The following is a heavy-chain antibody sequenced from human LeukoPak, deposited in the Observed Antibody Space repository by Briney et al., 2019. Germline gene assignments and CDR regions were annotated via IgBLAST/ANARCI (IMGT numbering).Heavy chain of an antibody. CDR3: AKRGMTTSKEGFDY. Sequence: GGSLRLSCAASGFTFSDYAMSWVRQAPRKGLEWVSANSGSGKSTYYADSVKGRFTISRDNSKNTLYLQMNSLRAEDTAVYYCAKRGMTTSKEGFDYWGQGTLVTVSS. CDR2: NSGSGKST. D-gene: IGHD5-24*01. CDR1: GFTFSDYA. V-gene: IGHV3-23*01. J-gene: IGHJ4*02.